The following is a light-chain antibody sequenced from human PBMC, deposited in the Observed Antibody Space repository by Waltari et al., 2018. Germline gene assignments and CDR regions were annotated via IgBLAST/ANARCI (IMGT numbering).Light chain of an antibody. J-gene: IGLJ2*01. CDR3: QSYDTSLSVV. V-gene: IGLV1-40*01. CDR1: GSNLGAGYD. Sequence: QSVLTQPPSVSGAPGQRVSISCTGSGSNLGAGYDVHWYQQHPGKAPKLPIYGTSTRPPGVPDRFFGSKSGTAASLAITALQAEDEAEYYCQSYDTSLSVVFGGGTKLTVL. CDR2: GTS.